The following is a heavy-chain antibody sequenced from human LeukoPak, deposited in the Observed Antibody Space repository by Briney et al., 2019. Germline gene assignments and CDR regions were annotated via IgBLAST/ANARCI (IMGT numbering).Heavy chain of an antibody. V-gene: IGHV4-30-4*08. J-gene: IGHJ5*02. CDR2: IYYSGTT. CDR3: ARDMSGYNWFDP. CDR1: GGSISSGNSY. Sequence: SETLSLTCTVSGGSISSGNSYWSWLRQPPGKGLEWIGYIYYSGTTYYNPSLRSRLIISVDTSKNQFSLKLTSVTAADTALYYCARDMSGYNWFDPWGQGTLVTVSS.